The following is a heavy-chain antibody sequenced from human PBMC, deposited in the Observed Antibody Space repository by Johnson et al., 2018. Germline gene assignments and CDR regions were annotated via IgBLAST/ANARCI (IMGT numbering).Heavy chain of an antibody. CDR1: GLAFNNAW. V-gene: IGHV3-15*07. J-gene: IGHJ4*02. CDR2: IKRMTDGGTT. Sequence: VQLVQSGGGLVKPGGSLRLSCAAPGLAFNNAWMNWVRQAPGKGLEWVGRIKRMTDGGTTDYAAPVKGRFTISRDDGKSTLYLQMNSLKTEDTGVYYCSTTPPYDFWRGYNFDFWGQGTLVSVSS. D-gene: IGHD3-3*01. CDR3: STTPPYDFWRGYNFDF.